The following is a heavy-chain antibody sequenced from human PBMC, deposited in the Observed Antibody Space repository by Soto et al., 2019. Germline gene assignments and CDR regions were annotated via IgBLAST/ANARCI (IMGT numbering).Heavy chain of an antibody. D-gene: IGHD6-13*01. CDR2: TSHDGSNK. J-gene: IGHJ4*02. V-gene: IGHV3-30-3*01. CDR1: GFTFSSYV. Sequence: QVQLVESGGGVVQPGGSLRLSCAASGFTFSSYVMHWVRQAPGKGLEWVALTSHDGSNKYYADSVKGRFTISRDNSKNTLYLQTNSLRAEDTALYYCAREGYSNSWFPFDYWGQGTLVTVSS. CDR3: AREGYSNSWFPFDY.